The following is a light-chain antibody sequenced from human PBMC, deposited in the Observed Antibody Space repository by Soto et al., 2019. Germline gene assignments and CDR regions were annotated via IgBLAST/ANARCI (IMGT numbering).Light chain of an antibody. CDR2: DVS. J-gene: IGKJ4*01. Sequence: DIEKTQSPPSVSASVRDRVTITCRASQGISNHLAWFQLKPGKAPKSLIYDVSSLQSGVPSKFSGSVSGTDFTLTISSLQPEDFATYYCQQYHNYPVTFGGGTKVEIK. CDR1: QGISNH. V-gene: IGKV1-16*02. CDR3: QQYHNYPVT.